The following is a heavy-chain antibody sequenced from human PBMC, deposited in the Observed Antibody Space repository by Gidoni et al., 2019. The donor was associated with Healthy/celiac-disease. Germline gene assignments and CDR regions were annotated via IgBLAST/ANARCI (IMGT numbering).Heavy chain of an antibody. J-gene: IGHJ6*02. CDR3: ARGSDYGASYYYYYGMDV. CDR1: GGSFSGYY. D-gene: IGHD4-17*01. CDR2: INHSGST. Sequence: QVQLQQWGAGLLKPSETLSLTCAVYGGSFSGYYWSWIRQPPGKGLEWIGEINHSGSTNYNPSLKSRVTISVDTSKNQFSLKLSSVTAADTAVYYCARGSDYGASYYYYYGMDVWGQGTTVTVSS. V-gene: IGHV4-34*01.